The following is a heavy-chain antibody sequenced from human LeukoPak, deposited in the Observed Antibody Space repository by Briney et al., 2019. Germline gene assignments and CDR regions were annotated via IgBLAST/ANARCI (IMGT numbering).Heavy chain of an antibody. CDR3: ARELMTTVTVNWFDP. Sequence: PSEALSLTCAVYGGSFSGYYWSWIRQPPGKGLEWIGEINHSGSTNYNPSLKSRVTISVDTSKNQFSLKLSSVTAADTAVYYCARELMTTVTVNWFDPWGQGTLVTVSS. CDR2: INHSGST. J-gene: IGHJ5*02. D-gene: IGHD4-11*01. CDR1: GGSFSGYY. V-gene: IGHV4-34*01.